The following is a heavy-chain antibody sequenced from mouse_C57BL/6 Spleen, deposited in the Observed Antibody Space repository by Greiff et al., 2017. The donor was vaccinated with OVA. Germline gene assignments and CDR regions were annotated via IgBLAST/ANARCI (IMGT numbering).Heavy chain of an antibody. Sequence: VKLMESGPGLVAPSQSLSITCTVSGFSLTSYGVHWVRQPPGKGLEWLVVIWSDGSTTYNSALKSRLSISKDNSKSQVFLKMNSLQTDDTAMYYCARKNSNYGSAMDYWGQGTSVTVSS. V-gene: IGHV2-6*02. CDR1: GFSLTSYG. J-gene: IGHJ4*01. CDR3: ARKNSNYGSAMDY. CDR2: IWSDGST. D-gene: IGHD2-5*01.